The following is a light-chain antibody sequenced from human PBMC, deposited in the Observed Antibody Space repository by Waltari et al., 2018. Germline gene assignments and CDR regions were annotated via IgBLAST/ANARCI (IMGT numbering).Light chain of an antibody. Sequence: DIQMTQSPSSLSASVGARVTITCRASQSISSYLNWYQQNPGKAPKLLIYAASSLQSVVPSRFSGSGSGTDFTLTISSLQPEDFATYYCQQSYSTPPLTFGGGTKVEIK. CDR1: QSISSY. V-gene: IGKV1-39*01. J-gene: IGKJ4*01. CDR2: AAS. CDR3: QQSYSTPPLT.